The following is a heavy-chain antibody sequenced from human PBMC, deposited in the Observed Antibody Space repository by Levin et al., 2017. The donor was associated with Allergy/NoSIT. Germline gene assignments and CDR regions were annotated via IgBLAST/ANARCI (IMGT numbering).Heavy chain of an antibody. Sequence: PGGSLRLSCAASGFTFSSYAMSWVRQAPGKGLEWVSTITATGGTTYYADSVRGRFTISRDNSKNTLYLQMNSLRADDTAVYYCAKDVYTTEWLILDYWGQGTLVSVSS. CDR1: GFTFSSYA. V-gene: IGHV3-23*01. CDR2: ITATGGTT. D-gene: IGHD3-22*01. CDR3: AKDVYTTEWLILDY. J-gene: IGHJ4*02.